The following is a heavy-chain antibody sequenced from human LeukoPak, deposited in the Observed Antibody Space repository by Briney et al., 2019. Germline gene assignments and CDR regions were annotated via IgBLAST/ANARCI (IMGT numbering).Heavy chain of an antibody. D-gene: IGHD6-13*01. J-gene: IGHJ5*02. CDR3: ARVIAAPRT. Sequence: GGSLRLSCAASGFTFSDYYMSWIRQAPGKGLEWVSYIISSSSYTNYADSVKGRFTISRDNAKNSLYLQMNSLRAEDTAVYYCARVIAAPRTWGQGTLVTVSS. V-gene: IGHV3-11*05. CDR1: GFTFSDYY. CDR2: IISSSSYT.